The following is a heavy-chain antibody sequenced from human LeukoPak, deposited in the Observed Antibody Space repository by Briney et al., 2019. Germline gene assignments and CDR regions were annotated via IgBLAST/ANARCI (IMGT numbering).Heavy chain of an antibody. D-gene: IGHD3-10*01. V-gene: IGHV1-3*01. CDR1: GYTFTTYS. Sequence: ASVKVSCKASGYTFTTYSMHWVRQAPGQRPEWMGWINAGNGNTKYFQKFQDRVTMTRDTSTSTVYMELSSLRSEDTAVYYCATYTQSGAQGVNDYWGQGTLVTVSS. CDR2: INAGNGNT. CDR3: ATYTQSGAQGVNDY. J-gene: IGHJ4*02.